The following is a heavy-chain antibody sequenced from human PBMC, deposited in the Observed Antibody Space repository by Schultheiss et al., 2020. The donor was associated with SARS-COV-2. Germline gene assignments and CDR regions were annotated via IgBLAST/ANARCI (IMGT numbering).Heavy chain of an antibody. D-gene: IGHD1-26*01. V-gene: IGHV4-30-4*01. CDR1: GGSISSGDYY. CDR3: ARIRGTYYRAFDF. Sequence: SETLSLTCTVSGGSISSGDYYWSWIRQPPGKGLEWIGYIYYSGSTYYNPSLKSRVTISVDTSKNQFSLKLSSVTAADTAVYYCARIRGTYYRAFDFWGQGTLVTVSS. CDR2: IYYSGST. J-gene: IGHJ4*02.